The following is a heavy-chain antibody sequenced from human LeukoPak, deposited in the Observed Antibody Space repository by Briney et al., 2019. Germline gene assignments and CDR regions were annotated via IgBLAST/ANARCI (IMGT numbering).Heavy chain of an antibody. CDR1: GYTFTSYG. D-gene: IGHD3/OR15-3a*01. J-gene: IGHJ6*03. CDR3: AGVVDSRSHYYMDV. V-gene: IGHV7-4-1*02. CDR2: INTNTGNP. Sequence: ASVKVSCKASGYTFTSYGISWVRQAPGQGLEWMGWINTNTGNPTYAQGFTGRFVFSLDTSVSTAYLQISSLKAEDAAVYYCAGVVDSRSHYYMDVWGKGTTVTVSS.